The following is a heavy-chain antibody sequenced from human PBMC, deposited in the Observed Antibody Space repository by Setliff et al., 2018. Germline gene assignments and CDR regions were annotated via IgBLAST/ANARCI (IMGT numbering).Heavy chain of an antibody. Sequence: GGSLRLSCAASGFTFSDYYMSWVRQAPGKGLEWVSYISRGGSTIYYADSVKGRFTISRDNAKSSLYLQMNSLRAEDTAVYYCARNWATAQHYYYGMDVWGQGTTVTVSS. J-gene: IGHJ6*02. CDR1: GFTFSDYY. D-gene: IGHD2-21*02. CDR2: ISRGGSTI. V-gene: IGHV3-11*04. CDR3: ARNWATAQHYYYGMDV.